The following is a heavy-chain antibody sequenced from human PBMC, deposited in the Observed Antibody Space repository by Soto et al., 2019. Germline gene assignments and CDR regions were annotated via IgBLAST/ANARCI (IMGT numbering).Heavy chain of an antibody. CDR2: MNPNSGNT. Sequence: ASVKVSCKASGGTFGSYAISWVRHAPGQGLEWMGWMNPNSGNTGYAQKFQGRVTMTRNTSISTAYMELSSLRSEDTAVYYCARGITIFGVVPGWGQGTLVTVSS. D-gene: IGHD3-3*01. CDR1: GGTFGSYA. CDR3: ARGITIFGVVPG. J-gene: IGHJ4*02. V-gene: IGHV1-8*02.